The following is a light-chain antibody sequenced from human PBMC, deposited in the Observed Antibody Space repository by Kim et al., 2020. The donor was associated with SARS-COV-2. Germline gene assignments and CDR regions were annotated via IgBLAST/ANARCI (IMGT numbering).Light chain of an antibody. J-gene: IGKJ4*01. CDR1: QGISSY. CDR2: AAS. CDR3: QQSYSTPLT. Sequence: ASVGDRVTITGRASQGISSYLNWYQQKPGKAPKLLIYAASSLQSGVPSRFSGSGSGTDFTLTISSLQPEDFATYYCQQSYSTPLTFGGGTKVEIK. V-gene: IGKV1-39*01.